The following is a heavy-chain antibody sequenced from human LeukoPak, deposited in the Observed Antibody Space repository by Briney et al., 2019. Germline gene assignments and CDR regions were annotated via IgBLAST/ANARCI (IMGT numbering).Heavy chain of an antibody. Sequence: RGSLRLSCAASGFTFENFDMHWVRQAPGEGLEWVAFISYDGSNKYYADSVKGRFTISRDNPKNTLYVQMNSLRFEDTAVYYCARIHSGSYSYYYFYGMDVWGQGTAVTVSS. CDR3: ARIHSGSYSYYYFYGMDV. CDR1: GFTFENFD. CDR2: ISYDGSNK. D-gene: IGHD1-26*01. V-gene: IGHV3-30*03. J-gene: IGHJ6*02.